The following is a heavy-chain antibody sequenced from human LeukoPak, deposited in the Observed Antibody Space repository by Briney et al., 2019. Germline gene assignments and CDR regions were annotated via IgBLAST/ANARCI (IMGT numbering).Heavy chain of an antibody. D-gene: IGHD2-2*02. CDR2: ISSSSSYI. V-gene: IGHV3-21*01. Sequence: GGSLRLSCAASGFTFSSYSMNWVRQAPGKGLEWASSISSSSSYIYYADSVKGRFTISRDNAKNSLYLQMNSLRAEDTAVYYCARDRAHCSSTSCYREAGWFDPWGQGTLVTVSS. CDR3: ARDRAHCSSTSCYREAGWFDP. J-gene: IGHJ5*02. CDR1: GFTFSSYS.